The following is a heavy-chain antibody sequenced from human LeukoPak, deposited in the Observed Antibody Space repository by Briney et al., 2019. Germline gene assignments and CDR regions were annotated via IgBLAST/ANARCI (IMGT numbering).Heavy chain of an antibody. CDR2: VYSDDTI. CDR3: ARGGGYYAIDY. V-gene: IGHV3-53*01. CDR1: GFTFNSNY. J-gene: IGHJ4*02. D-gene: IGHD1-26*01. Sequence: GGSLRLSCAASGFTFNSNYMNWVRQAPGKGLEWVSVVYSDDTIYYADSVKGRFTISRDNSKNTLYLQMNNLRAEDTAVYYCARGGGYYAIDYWGQGTLVTVSS.